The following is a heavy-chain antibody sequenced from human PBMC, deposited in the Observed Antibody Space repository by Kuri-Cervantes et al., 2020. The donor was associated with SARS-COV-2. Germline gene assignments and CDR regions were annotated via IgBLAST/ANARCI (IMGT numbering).Heavy chain of an antibody. V-gene: IGHV4-38-2*02. CDR2: IYHSVST. Sequence: SETLSLTCTVSGYSISSGYYWGWIRQPPGKGLEWIGSIYHSVSTYYNPSLKSRVTISVDTSKNQFSLKLSSVTAADTAVYYCARARPGPEDSSGYYRLFDYWGQGTLVTVSS. CDR3: ARARPGPEDSSGYYRLFDY. D-gene: IGHD3-22*01. J-gene: IGHJ4*02. CDR1: GYSISSGYY.